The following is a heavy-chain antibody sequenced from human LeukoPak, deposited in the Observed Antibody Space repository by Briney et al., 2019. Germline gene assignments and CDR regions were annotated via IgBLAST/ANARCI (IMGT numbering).Heavy chain of an antibody. V-gene: IGHV3-9*01. Sequence: GGSLRLSCAVSGFTFDDYAMHWVRQAPGKGLEWVSGISWNSGSIGYADSVKGRFTISRDNAKNSLYLQMNSLRAEDTALYYCAKDRGAGGSYYQISDAFDIWGQGTMVTVSS. CDR3: AKDRGAGGSYYQISDAFDI. D-gene: IGHD1-26*01. J-gene: IGHJ3*02. CDR1: GFTFDDYA. CDR2: ISWNSGSI.